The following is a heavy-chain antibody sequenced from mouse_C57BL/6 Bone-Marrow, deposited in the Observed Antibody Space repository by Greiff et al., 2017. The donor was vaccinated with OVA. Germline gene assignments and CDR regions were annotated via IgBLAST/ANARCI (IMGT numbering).Heavy chain of an antibody. CDR2: ISSGGDYI. CDR3: TRDNYGSSFDY. Sequence: EVKLVESGEGLVKPGGSLKLSCAASGFPFSSYAMSWVRQTPEKRLEWVAYISSGGDYIYYADTVKGRFTISRDHARNTLYLQMSSLKSEDTAMYYCTRDNYGSSFDYWGQGTTLTVSS. D-gene: IGHD1-1*01. J-gene: IGHJ2*01. V-gene: IGHV5-9-1*02. CDR1: GFPFSSYA.